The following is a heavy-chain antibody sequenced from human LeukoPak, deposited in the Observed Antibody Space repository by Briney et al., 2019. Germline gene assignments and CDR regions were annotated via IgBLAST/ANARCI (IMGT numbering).Heavy chain of an antibody. V-gene: IGHV3-33*06. CDR3: AKVPYYDSSGPTEYFQH. CDR1: GFTFSSYG. D-gene: IGHD3-22*01. CDR2: IWYDGSNK. J-gene: IGHJ1*01. Sequence: PGRSLRLSCAASGFTFSSYGMHWVRQAPGKGLEWVAVIWYDGSNKYYADSVKGRFTISRDNSKNTLYLQMNSLRAEDTAVYYCAKVPYYDSSGPTEYFQHWGQGTLVTVSS.